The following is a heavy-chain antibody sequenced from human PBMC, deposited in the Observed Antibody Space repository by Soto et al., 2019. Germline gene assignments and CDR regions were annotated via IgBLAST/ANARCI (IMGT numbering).Heavy chain of an antibody. CDR2: IYYSGST. J-gene: IGHJ5*02. CDR3: ARIXPWVPYYYDSSPHTFENWFDP. V-gene: IGHV4-31*03. Sequence: SETLSLTCTVSGDSISSGGYYWSWIRQHPGKGLEWIGYIYYSGSTYYNPSLKSRVTISVDTSKNQFSLKLSSVTAADTAVYYCARIXPWVPYYYDSSPHTFENWFDPWGQGTLVTVSS. D-gene: IGHD3-22*01. CDR1: GDSISSGGYY.